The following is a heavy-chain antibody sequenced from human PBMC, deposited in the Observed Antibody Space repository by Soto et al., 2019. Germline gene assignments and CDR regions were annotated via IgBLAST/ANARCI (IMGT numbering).Heavy chain of an antibody. J-gene: IGHJ4*02. V-gene: IGHV1-18*01. CDR3: ARTFRAVVMFDY. D-gene: IGHD6-19*01. CDR2: ISTSKGNT. CDR1: GYSFTAYG. Sequence: QVQLVQSGTEVKEPGASVKVSCRASGYSFTAYGITWMRQAPGQGLEWMGWISTSKGNTAYAQKLQGRVTMTTDTSTSTAYMELRSLRSDDTAIYYCARTFRAVVMFDYWGQGTLVTVSS.